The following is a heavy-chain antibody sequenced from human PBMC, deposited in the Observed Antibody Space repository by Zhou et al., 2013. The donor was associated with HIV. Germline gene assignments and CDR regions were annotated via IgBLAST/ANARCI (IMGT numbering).Heavy chain of an antibody. CDR3: AREGIYGSNSNAFDI. CDR1: GGTFSTYA. V-gene: IGHV1-69*12. J-gene: IGHJ3*02. D-gene: IGHD4-4*01. CDR2: IIPIFGTS. Sequence: QVQLVQSGAEVKKPGSSVRVSCKASGGTFSTYAISWVRQAPGQGLEWMGGIIPIFGTSNYAQKFQGRVAITAAESTSTVYMAMSSLRPEDTAVYYCAREGIYGSNSNAFDIWGQGTMVSVSS.